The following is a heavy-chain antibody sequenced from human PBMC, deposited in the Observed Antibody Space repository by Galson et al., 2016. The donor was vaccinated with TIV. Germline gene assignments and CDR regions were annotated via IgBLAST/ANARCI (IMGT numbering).Heavy chain of an antibody. CDR3: AKTIDVSGVLINYFYYGMDV. Sequence: SLRLSCAASGFTFRDCAMHWVRQAPGKGLEWVASISATGGSTFYTGSVKGRFTVSRDNSNDHLSLQMSRLRAEDTAVYYCAKTIDVSGVLINYFYYGMDVWGHGTTVTVSS. CDR2: ISATGGST. J-gene: IGHJ6*02. D-gene: IGHD3-3*01. V-gene: IGHV3-23*01. CDR1: GFTFRDCA.